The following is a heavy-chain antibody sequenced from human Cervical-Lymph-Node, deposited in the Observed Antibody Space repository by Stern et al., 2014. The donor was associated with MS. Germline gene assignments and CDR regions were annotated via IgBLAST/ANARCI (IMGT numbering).Heavy chain of an antibody. CDR2: IYYSGST. CDR1: GGSISSYY. D-gene: IGHD5-24*01. J-gene: IGHJ4*02. V-gene: IGHV4-59*01. CDR3: ARDGDGYNYLDY. Sequence: QVQLQESGPGLVKPSETLSLTCTVSGGSISSYYWSWIRQPPGKGLEWIGYIYYSGSTNYNPSLKSRVTISVDTSKNQFSLKLSSVTAADTAVYYCARDGDGYNYLDYGGQGTLVTVSS.